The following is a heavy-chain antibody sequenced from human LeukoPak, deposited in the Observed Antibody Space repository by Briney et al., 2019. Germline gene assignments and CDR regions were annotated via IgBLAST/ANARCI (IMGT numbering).Heavy chain of an antibody. V-gene: IGHV1-2*02. CDR3: ARVPMVRGIYYYYYMDV. CDR2: INPNSGGT. CDR1: GYTFTGYY. D-gene: IGHD3-10*01. J-gene: IGHJ6*03. Sequence: ASVKVSCKASGYTFTGYYMHWVRQAPGQGLEWMGWINPNSGGTNYAQKFQGRVTMTRDTSISTAYMELSRLRSDDTAVYYCARVPMVRGIYYYYYMDVWGKGTTVTISS.